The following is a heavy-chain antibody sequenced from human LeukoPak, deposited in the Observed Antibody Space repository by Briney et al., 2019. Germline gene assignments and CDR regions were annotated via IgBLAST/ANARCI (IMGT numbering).Heavy chain of an antibody. Sequence: SETLSLTCTVSAGSISSYYWSWIRQPPGKGLEWIGYIYYSGSTNYNPSLKSRVTISVDTSKNQFSLKLSSVTAADTAVYYCARDLSYNNWFDPWGQGTLVTVSS. V-gene: IGHV4-59*01. CDR2: IYYSGST. CDR1: AGSISSYY. CDR3: ARDLSYNNWFDP. J-gene: IGHJ5*02. D-gene: IGHD1-26*01.